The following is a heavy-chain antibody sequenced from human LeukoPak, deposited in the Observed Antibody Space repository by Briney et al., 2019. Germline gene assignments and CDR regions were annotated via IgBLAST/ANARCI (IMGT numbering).Heavy chain of an antibody. D-gene: IGHD3-22*01. V-gene: IGHV1-2*02. J-gene: IGHJ4*02. CDR3: ASQPYYFDSSGYYDY. Sequence: PTASVKVSCNASGYTFSGYYMHWVRQAPGQGLEWMGWINPNTGGTNYAQKFQGRVTMTRDTSISTTYMELSRLRSDDTAVYYCASQPYYFDSSGYYDYWGQGTLVTVSS. CDR2: INPNTGGT. CDR1: GYTFSGYY.